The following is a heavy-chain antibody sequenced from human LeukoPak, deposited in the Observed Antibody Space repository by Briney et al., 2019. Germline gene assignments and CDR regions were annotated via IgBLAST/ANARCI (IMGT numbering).Heavy chain of an antibody. V-gene: IGHV1-46*01. CDR3: ARGRGVVVPAAPTGDPFDI. D-gene: IGHD2-2*01. CDR2: INPSGGST. Sequence: ASVKVSCKASGYTFTSYYMHWVRQAPGQGLEWMGIINPSGGSTSYAQKFQGRVTMTRDTSTSTVYMELSSLTSEDTAVYYCARGRGVVVPAAPTGDPFDIWGRGTMVTVSS. CDR1: GYTFTSYY. J-gene: IGHJ3*02.